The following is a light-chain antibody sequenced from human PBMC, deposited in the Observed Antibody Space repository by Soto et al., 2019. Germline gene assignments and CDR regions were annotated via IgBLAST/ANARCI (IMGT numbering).Light chain of an antibody. J-gene: IGLJ2*01. CDR2: GNN. Sequence: QAVVTQPPSVSGPPGQRVTISCTGSSSNIGANYDVHWHQQLPGTAPKLLIYGNNNRPSGVPDRFSASKSGTSASLAISGLQAEDEADYYCQCYDSSLRGVLFGGATKVTVL. CDR1: SSNIGANYD. CDR3: QCYDSSLRGVL. V-gene: IGLV1-40*01.